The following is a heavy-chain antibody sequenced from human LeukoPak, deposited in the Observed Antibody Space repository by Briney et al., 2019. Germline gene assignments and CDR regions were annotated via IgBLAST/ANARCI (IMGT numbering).Heavy chain of an antibody. CDR1: GGSINNYY. CDR3: ARGRYCSADICSGGDAFDI. CDR2: IYTRGST. Sequence: SETLSLTCTVSGGSINNYYWSWIRQPAGKGLEWIGRIYTRGSTNYYPSLKSRVTMSVDTSKNQLSLKLSSVTAADTAVYYCARGRYCSADICSGGDAFDIWGQGTMVSVSS. D-gene: IGHD2-15*01. J-gene: IGHJ3*02. V-gene: IGHV4-4*07.